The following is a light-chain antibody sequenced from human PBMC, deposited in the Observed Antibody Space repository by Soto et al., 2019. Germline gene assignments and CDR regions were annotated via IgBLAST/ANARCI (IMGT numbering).Light chain of an antibody. CDR1: QSVITY. Sequence: ESVLTQSPGTLSLSPGERATLSCRASQSVITYLAWYQQKPGQAPRLLMYGASSRATGIPDRFSGSGSGTDFTLTISRLEPEDIAVYYCQQYGSTPLTFGGGTKVEIK. J-gene: IGKJ4*01. CDR2: GAS. CDR3: QQYGSTPLT. V-gene: IGKV3-20*01.